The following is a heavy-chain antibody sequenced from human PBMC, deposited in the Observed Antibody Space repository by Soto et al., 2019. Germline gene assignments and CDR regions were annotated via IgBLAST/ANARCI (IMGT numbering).Heavy chain of an antibody. V-gene: IGHV3-23*01. CDR3: AKDLPDPGYY. J-gene: IGHJ4*02. Sequence: XXSLRLSFAASGFTFSSYAMRWVRQAPGKGLEWVSVISSRGGSTYYADSVKGRFTISRDNSKNTLYLQMHSLRAEDTAVYYCAKDLPDPGYYWGQGTLVTVSS. CDR2: ISSRGGST. CDR1: GFTFSSYA.